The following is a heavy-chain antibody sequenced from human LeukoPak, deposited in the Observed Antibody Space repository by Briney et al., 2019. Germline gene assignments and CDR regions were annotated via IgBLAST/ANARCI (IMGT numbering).Heavy chain of an antibody. CDR2: IIPIFGTA. CDR1: GGTFSSYA. V-gene: IGHV1-69*13. CDR3: ARGLHDISNQLDY. D-gene: IGHD3-9*01. Sequence: SVKVSCKASGGTFSSYAVSWVRQAPGQGLEWMGRIIPIFGTANYAQKFQGRVTITADESTSTAYMELSSLRSEDTAVYYCARGLHDISNQLDYWGQGTLVTVSS. J-gene: IGHJ4*02.